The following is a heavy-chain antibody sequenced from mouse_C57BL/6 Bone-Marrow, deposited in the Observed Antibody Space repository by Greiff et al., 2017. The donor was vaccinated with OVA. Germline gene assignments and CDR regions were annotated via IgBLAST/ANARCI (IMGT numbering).Heavy chain of an antibody. D-gene: IGHD1-1*01. J-gene: IGHJ4*01. CDR1: GYTFTSYW. CDR2: IYPGNSDT. V-gene: IGHV1-5*01. Sequence: EVQLQQSGTVLARPGASVKMSCKTSGYTFTSYWMHWVKQRPGQGLEWIGAIYPGNSDTSYNQKFKGKAKLTAVTSASTAYMELSSLTNEDSAVYYGTRYEGVGARGARDYWGQGTSVTVSS. CDR3: TRYEGVGARGARDY.